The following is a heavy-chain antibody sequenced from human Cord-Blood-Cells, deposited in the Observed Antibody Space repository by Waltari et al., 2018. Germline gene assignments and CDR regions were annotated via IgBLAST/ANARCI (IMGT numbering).Heavy chain of an antibody. CDR3: ARDHGDSSGYYYFDY. D-gene: IGHD3-22*01. Sequence: QVQLVQSGAEVKKPGASVKVSCKASGYTFTSYAMHWVRQAPGQRLEWMGWINAGNGNTKYSQKFQGRVTITRDTSASTAYMELSSLRSEDTAVYDCARDHGDSSGYYYFDYWGQGTLVTVSS. CDR2: INAGNGNT. J-gene: IGHJ4*02. CDR1: GYTFTSYA. V-gene: IGHV1-3*01.